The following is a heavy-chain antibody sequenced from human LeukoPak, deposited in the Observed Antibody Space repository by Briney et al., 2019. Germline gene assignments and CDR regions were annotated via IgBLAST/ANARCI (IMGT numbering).Heavy chain of an antibody. Sequence: GGSLRLSCAASGFTFSSYWMHWVRQAPGKGLVWVSRINSDGSSTSYADSVKGRFTISRDNAKNTLYLQMNSLRAGDTAVYYCAREGYDSSGYYKTDYWGQGTLVTVSS. CDR1: GFTFSSYW. CDR3: AREGYDSSGYYKTDY. CDR2: INSDGSST. D-gene: IGHD3-22*01. J-gene: IGHJ4*02. V-gene: IGHV3-74*01.